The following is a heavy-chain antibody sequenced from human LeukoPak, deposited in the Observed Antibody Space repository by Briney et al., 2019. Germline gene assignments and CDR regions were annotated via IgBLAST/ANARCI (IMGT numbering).Heavy chain of an antibody. D-gene: IGHD3-10*01. CDR1: GFIFSNYA. Sequence: GWSLRLSCAASGFIFSNYAMRWVRQAASKELEWVSTIGGSGGSTYYADSVKGRFTISRDNSKNTVYLQMNSLRVEDTAVYYCAKGSVRGEYYFDYWGQGTLVTVSS. CDR2: IGGSGGST. CDR3: AKGSVRGEYYFDY. J-gene: IGHJ4*02. V-gene: IGHV3-23*01.